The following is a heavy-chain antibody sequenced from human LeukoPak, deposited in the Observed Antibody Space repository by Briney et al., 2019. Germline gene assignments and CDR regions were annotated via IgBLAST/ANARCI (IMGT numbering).Heavy chain of an antibody. J-gene: IGHJ4*02. D-gene: IGHD2-8*02. V-gene: IGHV4-59*08. CDR3: ARHRRYTTGSEEYDY. CDR2: IYYSGST. CDR1: GGSISSYY. Sequence: SETLSLTCTVSGGSISSYYWSWIRQPPGKGLEWIGYIYYSGSTNYNPSLKSRVTISVDTSKNQFSLKVSSVTAADTAVYYCARHRRYTTGSEEYDYWGQGNMVTASS.